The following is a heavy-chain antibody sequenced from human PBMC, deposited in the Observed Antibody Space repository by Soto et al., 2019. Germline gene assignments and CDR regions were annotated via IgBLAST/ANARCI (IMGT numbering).Heavy chain of an antibody. D-gene: IGHD6-13*01. CDR1: GFTFSSSW. CDR2: IKQDGSGK. Sequence: EVQLVESGGGLVQPGGSLRLSCAASGFTFSSSWMSWVRQAAGKGLEWVANIKQDGSGKYYVDSVKGRFTISRDNAKNSLYLQMNSLRAEDTAVYYCARRIAAAGAYDYWGQGTLVTVSS. V-gene: IGHV3-7*01. J-gene: IGHJ4*02. CDR3: ARRIAAAGAYDY.